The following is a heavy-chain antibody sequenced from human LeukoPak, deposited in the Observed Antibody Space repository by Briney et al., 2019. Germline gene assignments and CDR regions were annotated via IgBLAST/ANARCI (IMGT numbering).Heavy chain of an antibody. CDR2: IYSGGST. CDR1: GFTVTTNS. D-gene: IGHD6-19*01. Sequence: GGSLRLSCAVAGFTVTTNSMSWVRQAPGKGLKWVSVIYSGGSTYYEDSVKGRFTISRDYSKNTLYLQMNSLRAEDTAVYYCARDPGGWGNFDYWGQGTLVTVSS. V-gene: IGHV3-66*01. J-gene: IGHJ4*02. CDR3: ARDPGGWGNFDY.